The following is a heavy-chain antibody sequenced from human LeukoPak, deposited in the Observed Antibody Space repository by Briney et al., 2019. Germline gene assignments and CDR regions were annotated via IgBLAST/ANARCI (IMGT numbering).Heavy chain of an antibody. CDR2: IRYDGSDN. CDR1: GFTFSSYG. CDR3: AKDKGPTYYFDY. V-gene: IGHV3-30*02. Sequence: GGSLRLSCAASGFTFSSYGLHWVRQAPGKELEWVAFIRYDGSDNYYADSVKGRFTISRDNSKNTLYLQMNSLRAEDTAVYYCAKDKGPTYYFDYWGQGTLVTVSS. J-gene: IGHJ4*02.